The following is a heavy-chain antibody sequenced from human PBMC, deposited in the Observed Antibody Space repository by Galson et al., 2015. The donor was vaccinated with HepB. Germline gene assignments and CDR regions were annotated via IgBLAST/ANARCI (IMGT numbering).Heavy chain of an antibody. J-gene: IGHJ6*02. D-gene: IGHD3-22*01. CDR3: ARNGGHDSSGYYYYYYYYGMDV. Sequence: SLRLSCAASGFTFSSYAMHWVRQAPGKGLEWVAVISYDGSNKYYADSVKGRFTISRDNSKNTLYLQMNSLRAEDTAVYYCARNGGHDSSGYYYYYYYYGMDVWGQGTTVTGSS. CDR1: GFTFSSYA. V-gene: IGHV3-30*04. CDR2: ISYDGSNK.